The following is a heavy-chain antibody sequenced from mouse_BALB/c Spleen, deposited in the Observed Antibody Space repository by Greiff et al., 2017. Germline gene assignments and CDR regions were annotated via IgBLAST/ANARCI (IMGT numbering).Heavy chain of an antibody. D-gene: IGHD1-1*01. CDR2: ILPGSGST. CDR3: ARWGFYGSSLDY. V-gene: IGHV1-9*01. CDR1: GYTFSSYW. J-gene: IGHJ2*01. Sequence: QVQLQQSGAELMQPGASVKISCKATGYTFSSYWIEWVKQRPGHGLEWIGEILPGSGSTNYNEKFKGKATFTADTSSNTAYMQLSSLTSEDSAVYYCARWGFYGSSLDYWGQGTTLTVSS.